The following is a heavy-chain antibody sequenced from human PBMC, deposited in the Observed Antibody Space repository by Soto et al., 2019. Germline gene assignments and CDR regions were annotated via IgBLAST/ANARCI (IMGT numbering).Heavy chain of an antibody. Sequence: DVQLVESGGGLVKPGGSLTISCSGFGFTFSPYSMNWVRQAPGKGLEWVSSITRSSNFIDYADSVKGRFTISRDDAKNSLVLHMNSLRADDMGVYYCARSQRNGAMDVWGQGTTVTVS. J-gene: IGHJ6*02. CDR1: GFTFSPYS. V-gene: IGHV3-21*02. CDR3: ARSQRNGAMDV. D-gene: IGHD2-8*01. CDR2: ITRSSNFI.